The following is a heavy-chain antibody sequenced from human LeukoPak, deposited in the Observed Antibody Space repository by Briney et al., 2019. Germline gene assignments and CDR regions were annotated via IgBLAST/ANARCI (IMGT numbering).Heavy chain of an antibody. CDR1: GFTFSHYC. J-gene: IGHJ4*02. D-gene: IGHD5-18*01. CDR2: IKQDGSEK. Sequence: GGSLRLSCAASGFTFSHYCMSWVRQAPGKGLEWVANIKQDGSEKYYVDSVKGRFTISRDNAKNSLYLQMNSLRAEDTALYYCATHRGYSYGTAEDFDYWGQGTLVTVSS. V-gene: IGHV3-7*01. CDR3: ATHRGYSYGTAEDFDY.